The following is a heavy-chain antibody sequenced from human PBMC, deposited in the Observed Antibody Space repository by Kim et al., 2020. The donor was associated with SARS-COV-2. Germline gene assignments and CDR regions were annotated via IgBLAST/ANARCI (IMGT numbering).Heavy chain of an antibody. CDR3: ARVPAYYYDSSGYYYGSYYYYYMDV. Sequence: SETLSLTCAVYGGSFSGYYWSWIRQPPGKGLEWIGEINHSGSTNYNPSLKSRVTISVDTSKNQFSLKLSSVTAADTAVYYCARVPAYYYDSSGYYYGSYYYYYMDVWGKGTTVTVSS. D-gene: IGHD3-22*01. J-gene: IGHJ6*03. CDR1: GGSFSGYY. CDR2: INHSGST. V-gene: IGHV4-34*01.